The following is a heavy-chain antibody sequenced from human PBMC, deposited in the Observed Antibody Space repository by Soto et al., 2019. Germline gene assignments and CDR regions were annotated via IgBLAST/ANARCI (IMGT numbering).Heavy chain of an antibody. Sequence: SETLSLTCAVSGDSINKSYWSWIRQPPGKRLEWIGNIYYTGTTTYNPSLESRVTMSVDTSKNQFSLKLNSVDAAETAVYYCEQYRRTEAEGFTLDYWGQGTLVTVSS. J-gene: IGHJ4*02. V-gene: IGHV4-59*01. D-gene: IGHD6-13*01. CDR3: EQYRRTEAEGFTLDY. CDR1: GDSINKSY. CDR2: IYYTGTT.